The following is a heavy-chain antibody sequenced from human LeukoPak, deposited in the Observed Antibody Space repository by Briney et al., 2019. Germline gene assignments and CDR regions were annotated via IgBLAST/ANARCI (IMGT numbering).Heavy chain of an antibody. CDR1: GYTPSAFY. Sequence: TVNVSREPSGYTPSAFYMHCVPRAPRHEREGRRWINRNSGSTNYAQKFQGRVTMTRDTSISTAYMELSRLTSDDTAVYFCARGRITMMVVDPMDVWGKGTTVTVSS. CDR2: INRNSGST. CDR3: ARGRITMMVVDPMDV. D-gene: IGHD3-22*01. V-gene: IGHV1-2*02. J-gene: IGHJ6*04.